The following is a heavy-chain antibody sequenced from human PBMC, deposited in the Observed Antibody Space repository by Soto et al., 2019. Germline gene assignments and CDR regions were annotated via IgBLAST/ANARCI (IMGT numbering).Heavy chain of an antibody. D-gene: IGHD3-3*01. Sequence: ASVKVSCKASGYTFTRYDINWVRQATGQGLEGMGWMNPNSGNTGYAQKFQGRVTMTRNTSISTAYMELSRLRSEDTAVYYCATPRGYDFWSGYYTDYYYYGMDVWGQGTTVTVSS. CDR3: ATPRGYDFWSGYYTDYYYYGMDV. V-gene: IGHV1-8*01. CDR2: MNPNSGNT. J-gene: IGHJ6*02. CDR1: GYTFTRYD.